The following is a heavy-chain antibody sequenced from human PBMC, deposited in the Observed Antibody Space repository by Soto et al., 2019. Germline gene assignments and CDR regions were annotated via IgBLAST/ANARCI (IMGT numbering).Heavy chain of an antibody. CDR1: GFTFSSYS. Sequence: EVQLVESGGGLVKPGGSLRLSCAASGFTFSSYSMNWVRQAPGKGLEWVSSISSSSSYIYYADAVKGRFTISRDNAKNSLYLQMNSLRAEDTAVYYCERDTYFYGAGSYGQWGQGTLVTVSS. CDR3: ERDTYFYGAGSYGQ. D-gene: IGHD3-10*01. J-gene: IGHJ4*02. V-gene: IGHV3-21*01. CDR2: ISSSSSYI.